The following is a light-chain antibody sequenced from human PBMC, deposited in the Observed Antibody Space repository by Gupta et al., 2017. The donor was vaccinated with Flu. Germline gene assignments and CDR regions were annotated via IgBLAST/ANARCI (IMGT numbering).Light chain of an antibody. J-gene: IGKJ2*01. V-gene: IGKV1-39*01. CDR3: QQTNSTPYT. CDR1: QSILGY. Sequence: NKLTQSPSSLSASVGDRVTISCLASQSILGYLNWDQQMPGKAPSSLIFAASSLQIGVPLRFSGSGSGTDFSLTISSLQPEDFASYYCQQTNSTPYTFGQGTKVDI. CDR2: AAS.